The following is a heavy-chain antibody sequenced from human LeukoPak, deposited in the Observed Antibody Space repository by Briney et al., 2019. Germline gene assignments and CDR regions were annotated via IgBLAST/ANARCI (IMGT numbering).Heavy chain of an antibody. CDR3: ASAYYYDSSGYSHFDY. CDR2: ISSSSSYI. Sequence: GGSLRLSCAASGFTFSSYSMNWVRQAPGKGLEWVSSISSSSSYIYYADSVKGRFTISRDNAKNSLYLQMNSLRAEDTAVYYCASAYYYDSSGYSHFDYWGQGTLVTVSS. CDR1: GFTFSSYS. J-gene: IGHJ4*02. V-gene: IGHV3-21*01. D-gene: IGHD3-22*01.